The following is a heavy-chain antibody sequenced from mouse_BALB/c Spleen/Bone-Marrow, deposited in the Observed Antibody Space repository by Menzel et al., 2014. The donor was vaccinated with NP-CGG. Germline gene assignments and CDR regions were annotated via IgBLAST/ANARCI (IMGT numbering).Heavy chain of an antibody. V-gene: IGHV4-1*02. D-gene: IGHD1-2*01. CDR1: GFDFSRYW. J-gene: IGHJ3*01. CDR3: AKNYYYSYVAY. CDR2: INPASSTI. Sequence: EVQRVESGGGLVQPGGSLKLSCAASGFDFSRYWMTWVRQAPGKGLEWIGEINPASSTINYTPSLKDKFIISRDNAKNTLYLQMSKVRSEDTALYYCAKNYYYSYVAYWGQGTLVTVSA.